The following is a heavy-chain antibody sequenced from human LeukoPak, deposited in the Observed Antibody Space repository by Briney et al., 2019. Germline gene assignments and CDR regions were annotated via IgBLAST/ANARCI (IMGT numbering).Heavy chain of an antibody. V-gene: IGHV3-23*01. CDR2: ISGSGGST. CDR1: GFTFSSYA. J-gene: IGHJ4*02. Sequence: PGGSLRLSCAASGFTFSSYAMSWVRQAPGKGLEWVSAISGSGGSTYYADSVKGRFTISRDNSKNTLYLQMNSLRAEDTAVYYRAKDRYDFWSGYYRGYYFDYWGQGTLVTVSS. D-gene: IGHD3-3*01. CDR3: AKDRYDFWSGYYRGYYFDY.